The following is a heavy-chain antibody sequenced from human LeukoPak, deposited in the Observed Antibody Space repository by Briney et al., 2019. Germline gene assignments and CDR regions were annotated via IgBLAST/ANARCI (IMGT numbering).Heavy chain of an antibody. D-gene: IGHD3-3*01. V-gene: IGHV1-69*05. Sequence: SVKVSCKASGGTFSSYATSWVRQAPGQGLEWMGGIIPIFGTANYAQKFQGRVTITTDESTSTAYMELSSLRSEDTAVYYCASPAFWSGYYLDPWGQGTLVTVSS. CDR3: ASPAFWSGYYLDP. J-gene: IGHJ5*02. CDR1: GGTFSSYA. CDR2: IIPIFGTA.